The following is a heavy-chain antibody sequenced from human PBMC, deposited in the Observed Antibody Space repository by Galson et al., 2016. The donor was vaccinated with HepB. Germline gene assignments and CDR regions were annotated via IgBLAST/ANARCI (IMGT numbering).Heavy chain of an antibody. CDR3: AKVASSYYYYFMDV. CDR1: GYTFNNYG. V-gene: IGHV1-18*04. Sequence: GYTFNNYGITWVRQAPGQGLEWMGWISVYNGNRNYAENFQGRVTMTTDRSASTAYMELRSLTSDDTAVYFCAKVASSYYYYFMDVWGQGTTVTVSS. J-gene: IGHJ6*03. CDR2: ISVYNGNR. D-gene: IGHD5-12*01.